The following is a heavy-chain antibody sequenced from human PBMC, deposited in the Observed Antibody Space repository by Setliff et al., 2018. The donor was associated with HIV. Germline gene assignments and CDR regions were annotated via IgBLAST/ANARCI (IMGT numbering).Heavy chain of an antibody. CDR3: ARVREGFLPYDAFEI. CDR1: GGSLSDYY. J-gene: IGHJ3*02. D-gene: IGHD3-3*01. CDR2: THSSGNT. Sequence: PSETLSLTCAVYGGSLSDYYWSWIRQPPGKGLEWLGETHSSGNTNYSPSLKGRVTISVDTPKNQYSLNLKSVTAADTAVYYCARVREGFLPYDAFEIWGQGTMVTVSS. V-gene: IGHV4-34*01.